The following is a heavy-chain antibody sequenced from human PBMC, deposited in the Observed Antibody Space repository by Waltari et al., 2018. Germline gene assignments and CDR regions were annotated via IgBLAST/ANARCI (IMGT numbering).Heavy chain of an antibody. D-gene: IGHD3-10*01. V-gene: IGHV1-69-2*01. CDR3: VTALGDRSSASRPFDV. J-gene: IGHJ3*01. Sequence: EVQLLQSGTELKKPGSTVKISCQVSGYRFTDYSITWVQQAPGKGPQWMGLVDPEDGETIYAERFQGRVTITADTSTETAFMELSILTSDDTAVYYCVTALGDRSSASRPFDVWGLGTLITVSS. CDR1: GYRFTDYS. CDR2: VDPEDGET.